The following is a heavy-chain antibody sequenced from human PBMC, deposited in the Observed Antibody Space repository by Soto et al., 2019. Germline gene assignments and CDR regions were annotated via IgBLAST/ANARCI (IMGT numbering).Heavy chain of an antibody. J-gene: IGHJ6*02. CDR1: GFTFSSYG. CDR3: AKDFAYCGGDCYSLYSADYYYYGLAF. D-gene: IGHD2-21*02. CDR2: ISYDGSNK. Sequence: GGSLRLSCAASGFTFSSYGMHWVRQAPGKGLEWVAVISYDGSNKYYADSVKGRFTISRDNSKNTLYLQMNSLRAEDTAVYYCAKDFAYCGGDCYSLYSADYYYYGLAFCSQGTTVTGSS. V-gene: IGHV3-30*18.